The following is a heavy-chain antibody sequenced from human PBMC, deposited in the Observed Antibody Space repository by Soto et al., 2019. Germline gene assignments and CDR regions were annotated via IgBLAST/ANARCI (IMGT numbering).Heavy chain of an antibody. J-gene: IGHJ6*02. CDR3: TKASSDRHHMDV. CDR1: GFTFSNFV. CDR2: ITETGGDT. V-gene: IGHV3-23*01. Sequence: GGSLRLSCAASGFTFSNFVMRWVRQTPGKGLEWVSTITETGGDTYYTDSVKGRFTVSRDNSKNTWYLQMTSLRAEDTALYYCTKASSDRHHMDVWGQGTTVTVSS.